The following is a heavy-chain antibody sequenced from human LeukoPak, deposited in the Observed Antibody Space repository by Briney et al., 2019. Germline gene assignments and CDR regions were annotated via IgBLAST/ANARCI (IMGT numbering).Heavy chain of an antibody. V-gene: IGHV1-18*01. D-gene: IGHD3-10*01. CDR2: ISGYNGNT. CDR1: GYTFTTYG. CDR3: ARLRSGSPGITNQYFQH. J-gene: IGHJ1*01. Sequence: GASVKGSCKASGYTFTTYGISWVRQTPRQGLECMGWISGYNGNTNYAQKLQGRVTMTTDTSTSTAYMELRSLRSDDTAVYYCARLRSGSPGITNQYFQHWGQGTLVTVSS.